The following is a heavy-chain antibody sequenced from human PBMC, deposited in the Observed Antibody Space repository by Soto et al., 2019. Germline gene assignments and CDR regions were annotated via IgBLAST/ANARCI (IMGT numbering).Heavy chain of an antibody. CDR3: ARGSYRAFDY. Sequence: EVQLVESGGGLVQPGGSLRLSCAASGFTFSTYWMHWVRQTPGKGLVWISRIDSAGSVTTYADSVKGRFTISRDNAKNTLYLQMNSLRVGDTAVYYCARGSYRAFDYWGQGTLVTVSS. CDR2: IDSAGSVT. J-gene: IGHJ4*02. CDR1: GFTFSTYW. V-gene: IGHV3-74*01. D-gene: IGHD4-4*01.